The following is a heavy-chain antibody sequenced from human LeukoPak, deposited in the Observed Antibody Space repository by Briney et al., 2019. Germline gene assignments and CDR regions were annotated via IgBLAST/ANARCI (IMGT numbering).Heavy chain of an antibody. Sequence: ASVKVSCKASGYTFTSYDINWVRQATGQGLEWMGWMNPNSGNTGYAQKFQGRVTMTRNTSISTAYMELSSLRSEDTAVYYCARLPITMVRGVIPKYYYMDVWGKGTTVTISS. CDR2: MNPNSGNT. D-gene: IGHD3-10*01. V-gene: IGHV1-8*01. J-gene: IGHJ6*03. CDR3: ARLPITMVRGVIPKYYYMDV. CDR1: GYTFTSYD.